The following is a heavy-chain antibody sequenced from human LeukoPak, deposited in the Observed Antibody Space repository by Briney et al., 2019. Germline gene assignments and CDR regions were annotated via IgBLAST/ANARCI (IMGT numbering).Heavy chain of an antibody. V-gene: IGHV3-23*01. CDR3: AKAGRFLEWLMVDY. J-gene: IGHJ4*02. CDR1: GFTFSIYA. Sequence: GGSLRLSGAPSGFTFSIYAMSWVRQAPGKGLEWVSAISGDGDTTYYADSVKGRFTISRDNSKSTLYLQMNSLGAEDTAVYYCAKAGRFLEWLMVDYWGQGTLVTVSS. CDR2: ISGDGDTT. D-gene: IGHD3-3*01.